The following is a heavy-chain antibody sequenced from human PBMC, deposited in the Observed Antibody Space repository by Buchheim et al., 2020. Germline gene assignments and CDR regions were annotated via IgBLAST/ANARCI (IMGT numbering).Heavy chain of an antibody. J-gene: IGHJ4*02. CDR2: MNPNSGNT. V-gene: IGHV1-8*01. Sequence: QVQLVQSGAEVKKPGASVKVSCKASGYTFTSYDINWVRQATGQGLEWMGWMNPNSGNTGYAQKFQGRVTMHRNTSIRPGYMELSSLRSEDTAVYYCARSQGFYCSSTSCYPNNAELDYWGQGTL. CDR1: GYTFTSYD. D-gene: IGHD2-2*01. CDR3: ARSQGFYCSSTSCYPNNAELDY.